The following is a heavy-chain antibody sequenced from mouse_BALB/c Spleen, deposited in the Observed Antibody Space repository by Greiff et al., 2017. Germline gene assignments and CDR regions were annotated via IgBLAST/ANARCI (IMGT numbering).Heavy chain of an antibody. V-gene: IGHV1-80*01. Sequence: VQLQQSGAELVRPGSSVKISCKASGYAFSSYWMNWVKQRPGQGLEWIGQIYPGDGDTNYNGKFKGKATLTADKSSSTAYMQLSSLTSEDSAVYYCTRPPVITTEGFAYWGQGTLVTVSA. D-gene: IGHD2-4*01. CDR1: GYAFSSYW. J-gene: IGHJ3*01. CDR3: TRPPVITTEGFAY. CDR2: IYPGDGDT.